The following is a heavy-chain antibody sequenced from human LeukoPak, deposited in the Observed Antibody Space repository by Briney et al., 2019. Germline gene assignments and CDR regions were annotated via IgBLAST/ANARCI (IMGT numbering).Heavy chain of an antibody. CDR3: AKCVSGWPNWFDP. CDR1: GFTFGTYV. J-gene: IGHJ5*02. CDR2: IGGIGDPT. Sequence: PGGSLRLSCVASGFTFGTYVMSWVRQAPGKGPEWVSGIGGIGDPTYYADSVQGRFTISKDSSKNTLYLQMNSLRVEDTAIYYCAKCVSGWPNWFDPWGQGTLVTVSS. V-gene: IGHV3-23*01. D-gene: IGHD6-19*01.